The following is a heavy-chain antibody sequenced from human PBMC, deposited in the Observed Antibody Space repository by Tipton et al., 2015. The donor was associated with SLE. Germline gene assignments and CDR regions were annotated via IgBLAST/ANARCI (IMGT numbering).Heavy chain of an antibody. D-gene: IGHD1-26*01. CDR1: GGSISSYY. V-gene: IGHV4-59*12. J-gene: IGHJ3*02. Sequence: TLSLTCTASGGSISSYYWSWIRQPPGKGLEWIGYIYYSGSTNYNPSLKSRVTISVDTSKNQFSLKLSSVTAADTAVYYCARANSGSNDAFDIWGQGTMVTVSS. CDR3: ARANSGSNDAFDI. CDR2: IYYSGST.